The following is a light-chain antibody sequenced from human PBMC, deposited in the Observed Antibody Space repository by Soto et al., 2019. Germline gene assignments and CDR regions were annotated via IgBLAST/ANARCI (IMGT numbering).Light chain of an antibody. CDR1: SSNIGAGYG. CDR3: TSYTSTTTYV. CDR2: DDI. Sequence: QSVLTQPPSVSGAPGQRVSISCTGSSSNIGAGYGVHWYQQLPGTAPKLLIYDDINRPSGVSNRFSGSKSGNTASLTISGLQAEDEADYYCTSYTSTTTYVFGTGTKLTVL. V-gene: IGLV1-40*01. J-gene: IGLJ1*01.